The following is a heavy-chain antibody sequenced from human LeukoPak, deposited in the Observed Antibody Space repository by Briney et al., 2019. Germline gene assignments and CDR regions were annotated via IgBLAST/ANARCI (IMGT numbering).Heavy chain of an antibody. Sequence: PGGSLRLSCAASGFTFSSYAMSWVRQAPGKGLEWVSAISGSGGSTYYADSVKGRFTISRDNSKNTLYLQMTSLRAEDTAVYYCASTKYSSSWSRVPFDYWGQGTLVTVSS. CDR2: ISGSGGST. CDR1: GFTFSSYA. V-gene: IGHV3-23*01. J-gene: IGHJ4*02. D-gene: IGHD6-13*01. CDR3: ASTKYSSSWSRVPFDY.